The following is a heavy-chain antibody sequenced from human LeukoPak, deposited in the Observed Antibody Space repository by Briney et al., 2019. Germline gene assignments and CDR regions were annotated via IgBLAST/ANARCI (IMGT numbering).Heavy chain of an antibody. CDR3: ARGVRYYGSGSYSP. CDR1: GGSFSGYY. D-gene: IGHD3-10*01. Sequence: PSETLSLTCAVYGGSFSGYYWSWIRQPPGKGLEWIGEINHSGSTNYNPSLKSRVTIPVDTSKNQFSLKLSSVTAADTAVYYCARGVRYYGSGSYSPWGQGTLVTVSS. V-gene: IGHV4-34*01. CDR2: INHSGST. J-gene: IGHJ5*02.